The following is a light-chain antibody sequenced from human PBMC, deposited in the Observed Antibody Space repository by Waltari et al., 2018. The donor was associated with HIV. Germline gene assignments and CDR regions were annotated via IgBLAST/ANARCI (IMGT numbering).Light chain of an antibody. CDR3: SSYAGSNNFV. V-gene: IGLV2-8*01. Sequence: QSALTQPPSASGSPAQSVTISCTGTSSDVGGYNYVSWYQQHPGKAPKLMIYEVSKRPSGVPDRFSGSKSGNTASLTVSGLQPEDEADYYCSSYAGSNNFVFGTGTKVTVL. J-gene: IGLJ1*01. CDR2: EVS. CDR1: SSDVGGYNY.